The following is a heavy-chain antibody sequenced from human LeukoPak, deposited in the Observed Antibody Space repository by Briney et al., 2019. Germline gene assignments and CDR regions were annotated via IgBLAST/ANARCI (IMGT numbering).Heavy chain of an antibody. J-gene: IGHJ4*02. V-gene: IGHV4-59*08. Sequence: SETLSLTCTVAGISISDFHWSWLRQSPEKGLEWIGWITNSGDANYNPSLESRLAMSADTSKSQLSLRVTSVTDADTAVYYCARHVEHAAYFHHWGQGKLVTVSS. CDR1: GISISDFH. CDR3: ARHVEHAAYFHH. CDR2: ITNSGDA. D-gene: IGHD1/OR15-1a*01.